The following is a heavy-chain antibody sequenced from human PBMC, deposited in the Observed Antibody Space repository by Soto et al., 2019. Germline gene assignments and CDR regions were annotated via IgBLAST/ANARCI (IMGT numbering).Heavy chain of an antibody. V-gene: IGHV3-48*01. CDR2: ISSSSSTI. CDR1: GFTFSSYS. CDR3: ASVGYDFWSGYWALDY. Sequence: GGSLRLSCAASGFTFSSYSMNWVRQAPGKGLEWVSYISSSSSTIYYADSVKGRFTISRDNAKNSLYLQMNSLRAEDTAVYYCASVGYDFWSGYWALDYWGQGTLVTVSS. D-gene: IGHD3-3*01. J-gene: IGHJ4*02.